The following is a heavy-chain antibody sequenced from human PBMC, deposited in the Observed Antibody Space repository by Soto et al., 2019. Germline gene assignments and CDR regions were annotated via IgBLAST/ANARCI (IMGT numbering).Heavy chain of an antibody. D-gene: IGHD6-19*01. Sequence: QVQLVQSGAEVKKPGSSVKVSCKASGGTFSRYAISWVRQAPGQGLEWMGGITPMFGTANYAQKFQGRVTFTADESTSTVHRELRRLRSEHTAVYYCAQTLGSEVAGPGRFDLWGRGTLVIVSS. J-gene: IGHJ2*01. CDR3: AQTLGSEVAGPGRFDL. CDR1: GGTFSRYA. CDR2: ITPMFGTA. V-gene: IGHV1-69*12.